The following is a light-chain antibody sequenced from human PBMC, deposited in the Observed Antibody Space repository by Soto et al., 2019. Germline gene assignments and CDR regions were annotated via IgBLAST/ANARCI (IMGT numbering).Light chain of an antibody. CDR3: QQYGSSPWT. V-gene: IGKV3-20*01. CDR1: QSVSSSD. CDR2: GAS. Sequence: EIVLTQSPGTLSLSAGERATLSCRAGQSVSSSDLAWYQQKPGQAPRLLIYGASSRATGIPDRFSGSGSGTAFTLTISRLEPEDFAVYYRQQYGSSPWTFGQGTRVDIK. J-gene: IGKJ1*01.